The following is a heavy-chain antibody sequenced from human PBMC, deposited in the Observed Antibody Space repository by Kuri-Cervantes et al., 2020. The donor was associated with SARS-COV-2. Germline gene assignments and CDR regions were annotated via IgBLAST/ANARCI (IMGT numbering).Heavy chain of an antibody. V-gene: IGHV3-30*09. J-gene: IGHJ5*02. D-gene: IGHD3-22*01. CDR1: GFTFSSYA. CDR2: ISYDGSNK. Sequence: GESLKISCAASGFTFSSYAMHWVRQAPGKGLEWVAVISYDGSNKYYADSVKGRFAISRDNSKNTLYLQMNSLRAEDTAVYYCARDYYDSSGYFISGLWFDPWGQGTLVTVSS. CDR3: ARDYYDSSGYFISGLWFDP.